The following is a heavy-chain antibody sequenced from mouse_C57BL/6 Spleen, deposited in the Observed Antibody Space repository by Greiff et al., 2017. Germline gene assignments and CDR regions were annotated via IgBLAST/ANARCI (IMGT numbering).Heavy chain of an antibody. CDR3: ARDKTVGDRYFDV. J-gene: IGHJ1*03. D-gene: IGHD1-1*01. CDR1: GFTFSSYA. CDR2: ISDGGSYT. V-gene: IGHV5-4*01. Sequence: EVQGVESGGGLVKPGGSLKLSCAASGFTFSSYAMSWVRQTPEKRLEWVATISDGGSYTYYPDNVKGRFTISRDNAKNNLYLQMSHLKSEDTAMYYCARDKTVGDRYFDVWGTGTTVTVSS.